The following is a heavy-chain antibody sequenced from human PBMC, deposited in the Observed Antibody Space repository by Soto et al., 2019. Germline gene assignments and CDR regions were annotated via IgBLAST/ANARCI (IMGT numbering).Heavy chain of an antibody. D-gene: IGHD3-22*01. CDR1: GGTFSGYA. J-gene: IGHJ5*02. CDR2: IIPIFGTA. Sequence: ASVKVSCKASGGTFSGYAISWVRQAPGQGLEWMGGIIPIFGTANYAQKFQGRVTITADESTSTAYMELSSLRSEDTAVYYCARDLHYYDSSGYNYNWFDPWGQGTLVTVSS. V-gene: IGHV1-69*13. CDR3: ARDLHYYDSSGYNYNWFDP.